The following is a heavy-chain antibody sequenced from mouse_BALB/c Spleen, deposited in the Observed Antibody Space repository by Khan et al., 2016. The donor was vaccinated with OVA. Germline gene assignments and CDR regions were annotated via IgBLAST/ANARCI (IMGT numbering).Heavy chain of an antibody. CDR3: AREGDRYDGAWFAY. Sequence: EVQLQQSGPELVKPGASMKISCKASGYSFTGYTMNWVKQSHGKNLEWIGLINPYNGGTSYNQKFKGKATLTVDKSSSTAYMELLSLTSEASAVYCCAREGDRYDGAWFAYWGQGTLVTVSA. V-gene: IGHV1-18*01. CDR2: INPYNGGT. D-gene: IGHD2-14*01. CDR1: GYSFTGYT. J-gene: IGHJ3*01.